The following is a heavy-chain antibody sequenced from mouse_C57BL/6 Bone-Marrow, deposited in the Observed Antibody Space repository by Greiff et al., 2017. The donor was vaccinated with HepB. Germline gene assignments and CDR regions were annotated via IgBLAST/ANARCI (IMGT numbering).Heavy chain of an antibody. CDR1: GFTFSSYA. D-gene: IGHD2-4*01. V-gene: IGHV5-9-1*02. J-gene: IGHJ2*01. CDR3: TRVYYDYHCDY. Sequence: EVQVVESGEGLVKPGGSLKLSCAASGFTFSSYAMSWVRQTPEKRLEWVAYISSGSDYNYYADTVKGRFTISRDNARNTLYLQMSSLKSEETAMDYCTRVYYDYHCDYWGQGTILTVSA. CDR2: ISSGSDYN.